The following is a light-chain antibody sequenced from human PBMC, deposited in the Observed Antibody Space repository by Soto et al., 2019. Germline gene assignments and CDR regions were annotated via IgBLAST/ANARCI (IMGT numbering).Light chain of an antibody. V-gene: IGLV1-40*01. CDR1: SSNIGAGYD. J-gene: IGLJ2*01. CDR3: QSYDSRLSGYVV. Sequence: QSVLTQPPSVSGAPGQTVTISCTGGSSNIGAGYDVHWYQQIPGTAPKLLIYANSNRPSGVPDRFSGSKSGTSASLAVTGLQAEEEADYYGQSYDSRLSGYVVFGGGTKLTVL. CDR2: ANS.